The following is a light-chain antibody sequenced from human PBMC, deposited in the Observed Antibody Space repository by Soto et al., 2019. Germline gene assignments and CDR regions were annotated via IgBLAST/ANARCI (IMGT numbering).Light chain of an antibody. CDR2: DAS. J-gene: IGKJ5*01. CDR1: QSVSSY. Sequence: LTQSPPTLSLYPRERATLSCRASQSVSSYLAWYQQKPGQAPRLLIYDASNRATGIPARFSGSGSGTDFTLTISSLEPEDFAVYYCQQRSNWPIFGQGTRLEIK. CDR3: QQRSNWPI. V-gene: IGKV3-11*01.